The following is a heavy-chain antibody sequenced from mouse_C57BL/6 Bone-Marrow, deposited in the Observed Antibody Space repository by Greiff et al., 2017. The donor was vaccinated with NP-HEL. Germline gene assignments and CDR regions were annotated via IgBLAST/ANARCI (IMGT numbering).Heavy chain of an antibody. CDR2: IHPNSGST. CDR1: GYTFTSYW. D-gene: IGHD2-5*01. J-gene: IGHJ1*03. CDR3: ASAAYYSNYDWYFDV. Sequence: VQLQQPGAELVKPGASVKLSCKASGYTFTSYWMHWVKQRPGQGLEWIGMIHPNSGSTNYNEKFKSKATLTVDKSSSTAYMQLSSLTSEDSAVYYCASAAYYSNYDWYFDVWGTGTTVTVSS. V-gene: IGHV1-64*01.